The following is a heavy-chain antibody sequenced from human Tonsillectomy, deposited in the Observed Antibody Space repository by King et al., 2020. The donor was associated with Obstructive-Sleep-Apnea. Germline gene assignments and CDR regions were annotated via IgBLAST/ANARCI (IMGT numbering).Heavy chain of an antibody. CDR3: ARDSILNWFDP. CDR1: GYSISSGYY. J-gene: IGHJ5*02. V-gene: IGHV4-38-2*02. Sequence: VQLQESGPGLVKPSETLSLTCTVSGYSISSGYYWGWIRQPPGKGLEWIGSIYHSGSTYYNPSLKSRVTISVDTSKNQFSLKLSSVTAADTAVYYCARDSILNWFDPWGQGTLVTVSS. D-gene: IGHD3-9*01. CDR2: IYHSGST.